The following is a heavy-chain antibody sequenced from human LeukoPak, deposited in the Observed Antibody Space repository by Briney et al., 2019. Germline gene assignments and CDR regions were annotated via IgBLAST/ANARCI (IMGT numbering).Heavy chain of an antibody. D-gene: IGHD3-10*01. CDR2: IYYSGST. J-gene: IGHJ5*02. Sequence: SETLSLTCTVSGGSISSYYWSWIRQPPGKGLEWIGYIYYSGSTNYNPSLKSRVTISVDTSKNQFSLKLSSVTAADTAVYYCARSQRNYYYGSGSYYKTANWFDPWGQGTLVTVSS. CDR1: GGSISSYY. V-gene: IGHV4-59*01. CDR3: ARSQRNYYYGSGSYYKTANWFDP.